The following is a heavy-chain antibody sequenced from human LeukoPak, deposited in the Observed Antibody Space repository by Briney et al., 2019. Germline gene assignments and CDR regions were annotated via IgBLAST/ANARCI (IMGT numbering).Heavy chain of an antibody. CDR3: AREAVAGPHDY. V-gene: IGHV3-48*01. J-gene: IGHJ4*02. Sequence: GGSLRLSCAASGFTFSSYGMNWVRQAPGKGLEWVSYISSSSSTIYYADSVKGRFTISRDNAKNSLYLQMNSLRAEDTAVYYCAREAVAGPHDYWGQGTLVTVSS. CDR1: GFTFSSYG. CDR2: ISSSSSTI. D-gene: IGHD6-19*01.